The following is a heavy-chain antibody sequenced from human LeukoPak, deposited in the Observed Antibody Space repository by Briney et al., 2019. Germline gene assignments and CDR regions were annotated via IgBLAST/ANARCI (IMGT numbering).Heavy chain of an antibody. V-gene: IGHV3-21*01. J-gene: IGHJ4*02. CDR3: ARDRLEGGETFDS. Sequence: GGSLRLSCAASGFSFRRYSMDWVRQAPGKGMEWVSFITGSSSYISYADSVKGRFTISRDNAENSLFLQMNNQRPEDTAVYFFARDRLEGGETFDSWGQGTLVTVSS. CDR2: ITGSSSYI. CDR1: GFSFRRYS. D-gene: IGHD3-16*01.